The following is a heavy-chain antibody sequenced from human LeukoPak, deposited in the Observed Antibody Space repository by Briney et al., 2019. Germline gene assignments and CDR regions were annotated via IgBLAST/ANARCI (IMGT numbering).Heavy chain of an antibody. CDR1: GYTFTGYY. V-gene: IGHV1-2*02. CDR2: INPNSGGT. CDR3: ARAPPRYSGSYERHFDY. Sequence: ASVKVSCKASGYTFTGYYMHWVRQAPGQGLEWMGWINPNSGGTNYAQKFQGRVTMTRDTSISTAYMELSRLRSDDTAVYYCARAPPRYSGSYERHFDYWGQGTLVTVSS. J-gene: IGHJ4*02. D-gene: IGHD1-26*01.